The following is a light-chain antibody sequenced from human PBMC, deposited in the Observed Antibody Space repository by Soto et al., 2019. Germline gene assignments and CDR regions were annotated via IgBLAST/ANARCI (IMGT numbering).Light chain of an antibody. V-gene: IGLV2-14*01. CDR2: DVS. J-gene: IGLJ1*01. CDR1: SSDVGGYNY. Sequence: QSALTQPASVSGSPGQSITISCTGTSSDVGGYNYVSWYQQHPGIAPKLMIYDVSNRPSGVSNLFSGSKSGNTASLTISGLQAEDEADYYCSSYTSSSTLYVFGTGTKVTVL. CDR3: SSYTSSSTLYV.